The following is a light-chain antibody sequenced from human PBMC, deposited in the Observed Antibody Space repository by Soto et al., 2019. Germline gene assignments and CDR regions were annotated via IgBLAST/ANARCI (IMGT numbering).Light chain of an antibody. J-gene: IGKJ3*01. CDR2: GAS. CDR1: QSVSSSY. Sequence: EMVLTQSPGTLSLSPGERATLSCRASQSVSSSYLAWYQQKPGQAPRLLIYGASGRATDNPARFSGSVSGTSFTPTISRLEPEAFAVYYCQQYGSSLGFTFGPGTKVDIK. V-gene: IGKV3-20*01. CDR3: QQYGSSLGFT.